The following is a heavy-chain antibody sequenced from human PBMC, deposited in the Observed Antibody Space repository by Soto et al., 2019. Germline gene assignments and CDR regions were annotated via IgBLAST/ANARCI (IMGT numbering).Heavy chain of an antibody. D-gene: IGHD4-17*01. J-gene: IGHJ2*01. V-gene: IGHV3-66*01. CDR1: VFTVSSNY. CDR3: CGPSTVTINWFFDR. CDR2: IYGGGRT. Sequence: EVQLVESGGGLVQPGGSLRLSCAASVFTVSSNYMSWVRQAPGKGLEWVSIIYGGGRTNYADSVKGRFTVSRDNYKNTLYLQMNSLRAEDTAMYYCCGPSTVTINWFFDRWGRGTLVTVS.